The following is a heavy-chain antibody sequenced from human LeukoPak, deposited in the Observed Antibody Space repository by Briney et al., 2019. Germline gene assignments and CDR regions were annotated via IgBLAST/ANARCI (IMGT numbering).Heavy chain of an antibody. CDR1: GFTFRDFW. D-gene: IGHD5-12*01. CDR2: INQGENLK. V-gene: IGHV3-7*01. Sequence: HAGGSLRLSCAAYGFTFRDFWMTWVRQAPGKGLEWVTNINQGENLKYYVHSVKGRFTISRADAELSPYVQMNNLTDEDTAEYYCARFGYSGWNLENGAQGTLVSV. CDR3: ARFGYSGWNLEN. J-gene: IGHJ4*02.